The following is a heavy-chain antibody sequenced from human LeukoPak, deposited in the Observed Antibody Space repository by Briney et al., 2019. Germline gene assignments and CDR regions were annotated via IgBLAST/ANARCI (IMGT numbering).Heavy chain of an antibody. V-gene: IGHV1-3*01. Sequence: ASVKVSCKASGYTFTTCAMHWVRQAPGQRLEWMGWINAGNGNTKYSQKFQGRVTITRVTSASTAYMELSSLRSEDTVVFYCAKPTPMFAFLDYGGQEPLVTVSS. CDR1: GYTFTTCA. CDR2: INAGNGNT. J-gene: IGHJ4*02. D-gene: IGHD3-10*02. CDR3: AKPTPMFAFLDY.